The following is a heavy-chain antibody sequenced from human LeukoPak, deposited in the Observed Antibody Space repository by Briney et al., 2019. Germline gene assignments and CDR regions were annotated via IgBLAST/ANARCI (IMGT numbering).Heavy chain of an antibody. V-gene: IGHV3-23*01. J-gene: IGHJ4*02. CDR2: LSDSGSGDAT. CDR3: ASGGSAHRPFDY. CDR1: GFIFSDYA. Sequence: PGGSLRLSCAASGFIFSDYAMSWIRQAPGEGLEWLSTLSDSGSGDATWHADSVQGRFSISRDNSKNTLYLHMNGLRVEDTAIYYCASGGSAHRPFDYWRQGILVTVSS. D-gene: IGHD1-14*01.